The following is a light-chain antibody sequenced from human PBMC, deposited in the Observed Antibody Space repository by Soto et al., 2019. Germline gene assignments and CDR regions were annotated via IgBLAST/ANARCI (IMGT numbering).Light chain of an antibody. CDR3: QHYNSYSEA. CDR1: QSISSW. V-gene: IGKV1-5*01. Sequence: DIKMTQSPSTLSASVGDRVTITCRASQSISSWLGLYQQKPGKDPKLLIYDGSSLESRVPSRFCGSGSGTEFTLTISSLQPDDFATYYCQHYNSYSEAFGHGTKVDIK. J-gene: IGKJ1*01. CDR2: DGS.